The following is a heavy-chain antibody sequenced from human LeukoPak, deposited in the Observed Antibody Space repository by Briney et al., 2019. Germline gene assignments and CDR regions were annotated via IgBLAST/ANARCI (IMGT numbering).Heavy chain of an antibody. D-gene: IGHD2-15*01. CDR1: GYTFTSYG. Sequence: ASVKVSCMASGYTFTSYGISWVRQAPGQGLEWMGWISAYNGNTNYAQKLQGRVTMTTDTSTSTAYMELRSLRSDDTAVYYCARDRGYCSGGSFSENFDYWGQGTLVTVSS. J-gene: IGHJ4*02. CDR2: ISAYNGNT. V-gene: IGHV1-18*04. CDR3: ARDRGYCSGGSFSENFDY.